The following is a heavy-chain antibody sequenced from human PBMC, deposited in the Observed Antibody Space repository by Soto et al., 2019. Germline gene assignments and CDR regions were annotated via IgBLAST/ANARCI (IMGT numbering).Heavy chain of an antibody. J-gene: IGHJ6*02. CDR2: IWYDGNNK. CDR1: GLTFSNYG. D-gene: IGHD5-12*01. Sequence: QAQLVESGGGVVQPGRSLRLSCAASGLTFSNYGIHWVRQPPGKGLEWVAVIWYDGNNKYYADSVKGRFTISRDNSKNTLYLQMNSLRAEDTAVYYCARGGYARYYGMDVWGQGTTVTVCS. V-gene: IGHV3-33*01. CDR3: ARGGYARYYGMDV.